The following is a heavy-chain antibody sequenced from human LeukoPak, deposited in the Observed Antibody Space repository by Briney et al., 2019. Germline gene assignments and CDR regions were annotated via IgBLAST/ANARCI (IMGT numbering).Heavy chain of an antibody. D-gene: IGHD6-25*01. CDR1: GLTFSSHW. V-gene: IGHV3-48*02. CDR2: ISSSSSTI. Sequence: PGGSLRLSCAASGLTFSSHWMHWVRQAPGKGLEWVSYISSSSSTIYYADSVKGRFTISRDNAKNSLYLQMNSLRDEDTAVYYCARLPSIAAAGLDDAFDIWGQGTMVTVSS. J-gene: IGHJ3*02. CDR3: ARLPSIAAAGLDDAFDI.